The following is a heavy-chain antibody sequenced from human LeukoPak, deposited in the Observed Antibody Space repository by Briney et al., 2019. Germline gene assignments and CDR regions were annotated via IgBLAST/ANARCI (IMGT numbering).Heavy chain of an antibody. D-gene: IGHD4-23*01. V-gene: IGHV3-48*03. Sequence: GGSLRLSCAASGFTFSSYEMNWVRQAPGKGLEWVSYISSSGSTVYYADSVKGRFTISRDNAKNSLYLQMNSLRAEDTAVYYCARDVRLRWDPYYYYGMDVWGQGTTVTVSS. CDR1: GFTFSSYE. J-gene: IGHJ6*02. CDR3: ARDVRLRWDPYYYYGMDV. CDR2: ISSSGSTV.